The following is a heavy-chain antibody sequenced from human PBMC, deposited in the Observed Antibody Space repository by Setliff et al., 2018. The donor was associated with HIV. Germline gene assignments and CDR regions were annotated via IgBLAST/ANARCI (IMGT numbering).Heavy chain of an antibody. V-gene: IGHV4-34*01. CDR3: ARGFEGYCSGASCHWFDS. D-gene: IGHD2-15*01. CDR2: ISHSGRT. Sequence: NPSETLSLTCAVYGGSLTDYDWTWIRQTPAKGLEWIGEISHSGRTNYNPSLKTRLIISRDTSKNQFSLRLSSATVADTAIYYCARGFEGYCSGASCHWFDSWGQGTQVTVSS. J-gene: IGHJ5*01. CDR1: GGSLTDYD.